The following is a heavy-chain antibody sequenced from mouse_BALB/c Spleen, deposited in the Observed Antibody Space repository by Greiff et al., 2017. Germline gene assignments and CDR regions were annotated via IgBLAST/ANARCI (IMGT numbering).Heavy chain of an antibody. Sequence: DVQLQESGPGLVKPSQSLSLTCSVTGYSITSGYYWNWIRQFPGNKLEWMGYISYDGSNNYNPSLKNRISITRDTSKNQFFLKLNSVTTEDTATYYCARTYYRYDGYAMDYWGQGTSVTVSS. CDR2: ISYDGSN. D-gene: IGHD2-14*01. CDR1: GYSITSGYY. CDR3: ARTYYRYDGYAMDY. V-gene: IGHV3-6*02. J-gene: IGHJ4*01.